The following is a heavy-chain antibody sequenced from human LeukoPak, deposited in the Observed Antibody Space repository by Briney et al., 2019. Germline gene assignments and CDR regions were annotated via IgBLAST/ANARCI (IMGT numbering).Heavy chain of an antibody. CDR2: IYTSGST. D-gene: IGHD6-19*01. Sequence: PSETLSLTCTVSGGSISSYYWSWIRQPAGKGLEWIGRIYTSGSTNYNPSLKSRVTMSVDTSKNQFSLKLSSVTAADTAVYYCARGGGWNHLRPYYYYYYYMDVWGKGTTVTVSS. J-gene: IGHJ6*03. V-gene: IGHV4-4*07. CDR1: GGSISSYY. CDR3: ARGGGWNHLRPYYYYYYYMDV.